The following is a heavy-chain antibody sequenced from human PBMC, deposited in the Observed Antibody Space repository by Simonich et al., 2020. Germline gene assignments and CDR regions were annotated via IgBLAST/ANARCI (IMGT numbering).Heavy chain of an antibody. Sequence: EVQLVESGGGLVQPGRSLRLSCAAPGFTFDDYAMHWVRQAPGKGLEWVSGISWNSGSIGYADSVKGRFTISRDNAKNSLYLQMNRLRAEDTALYYCAKDMGYCSGGSCYYFDYWGQGTLVTVSS. CDR1: GFTFDDYA. J-gene: IGHJ4*02. D-gene: IGHD2-15*01. CDR3: AKDMGYCSGGSCYYFDY. V-gene: IGHV3-9*01. CDR2: ISWNSGSI.